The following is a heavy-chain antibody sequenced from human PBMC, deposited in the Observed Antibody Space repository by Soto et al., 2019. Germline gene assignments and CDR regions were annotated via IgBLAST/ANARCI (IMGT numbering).Heavy chain of an antibody. CDR2: IGTDGNT. CDR3: VRKYPGTRPFDY. D-gene: IGHD2-2*01. CDR1: GFTFNSYA. J-gene: IGHJ4*01. V-gene: IGHV3-23*01. Sequence: PGGSLRLSCAASGFTFNSYAMNWVRQAPGKGLAWVSAIGTDGNTYYANAVKGRFTISRDNYRTTHYLQMNSLRVEDTALYYCVRKYPGTRPFDYWGQGTLVTVSS.